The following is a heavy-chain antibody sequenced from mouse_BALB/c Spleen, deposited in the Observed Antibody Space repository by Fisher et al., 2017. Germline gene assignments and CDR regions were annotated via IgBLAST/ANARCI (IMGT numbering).Heavy chain of an antibody. D-gene: IGHD1-2*01. Sequence: KFKGKATFTADTSSNTAYMQLSSLTSEDSAVYYCASDGYYGYDWYFDVWGAGTTVTVSS. J-gene: IGHJ1*01. CDR3: ASDGYYGYDWYFDV. V-gene: IGHV1-9*01.